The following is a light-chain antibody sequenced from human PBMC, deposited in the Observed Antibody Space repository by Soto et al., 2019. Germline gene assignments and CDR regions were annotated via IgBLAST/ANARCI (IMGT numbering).Light chain of an antibody. J-gene: IGKJ1*01. V-gene: IGKV3-20*01. Sequence: EIVLTQSPGTLSLSLGERATLSCRASQSITNNYLAWYQQKPGQAPRLLIYLASNRAAGIPDRFSGSGSVADFTLTINRLETEDFAVYHCQQYGSSPWTFGQGTKVDIK. CDR2: LAS. CDR1: QSITNNY. CDR3: QQYGSSPWT.